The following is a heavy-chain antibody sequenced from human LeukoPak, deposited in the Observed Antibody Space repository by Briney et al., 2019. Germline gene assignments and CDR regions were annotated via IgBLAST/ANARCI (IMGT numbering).Heavy chain of an antibody. Sequence: SVKVSCKASGGTFSSYAISWVRQAPGQGLEWMGGIIPIFGTANYAQKFQGRVTITADESTSTAYMELSSLRSEDTAVYYCARMTRSYDFWSGPGNYYYYMDVWGKGPRSPSP. CDR2: IIPIFGTA. CDR1: GGTFSSYA. CDR3: ARMTRSYDFWSGPGNYYYYMDV. V-gene: IGHV1-69*13. J-gene: IGHJ6*03. D-gene: IGHD3-3*01.